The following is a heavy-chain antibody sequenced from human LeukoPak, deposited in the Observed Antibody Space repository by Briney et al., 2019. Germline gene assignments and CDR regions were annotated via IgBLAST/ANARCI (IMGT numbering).Heavy chain of an antibody. V-gene: IGHV3-23*01. D-gene: IGHD4-17*01. CDR3: AKDGSYGDFDF. Sequence: GGSLRLSCAASGFTFSSYAMGWVRHAPGKGLEWVSGITGSDDNTYYADSVKGRFTISRDKSKNMLLLEMNSLTAEDTAIYYCAKDGSYGDFDFWGQGTLVTVSP. CDR1: GFTFSSYA. J-gene: IGHJ4*02. CDR2: ITGSDDNT.